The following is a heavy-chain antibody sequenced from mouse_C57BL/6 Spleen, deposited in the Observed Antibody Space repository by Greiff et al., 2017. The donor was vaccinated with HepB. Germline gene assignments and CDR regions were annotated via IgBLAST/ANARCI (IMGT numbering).Heavy chain of an antibody. J-gene: IGHJ1*03. CDR1: GYTFTSYW. CDR2: IYPGSGST. CDR3: ARGIYDGDYGVLWYFDV. Sequence: VQLQQSGAELVKPGASVKMSCKASGYTFTSYWITWVQQRPGQGLEWIGDIYPGSGSTNYNEKFKSKATLTVDTSSSTAYMQLSSLTSEDSAVYYCARGIYDGDYGVLWYFDVWGTGTTVTVAS. D-gene: IGHD2-3*01. V-gene: IGHV1-55*01.